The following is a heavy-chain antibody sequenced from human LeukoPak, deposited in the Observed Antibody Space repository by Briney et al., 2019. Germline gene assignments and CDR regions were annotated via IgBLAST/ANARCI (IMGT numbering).Heavy chain of an antibody. V-gene: IGHV4-39*02. J-gene: IGHJ4*02. CDR1: GGSISSSSYY. CDR3: ARDRDYEYYFDY. Sequence: SETLSLTCTVSGGSISSSSYYWGWIRQPPGKGLEWIGSIYYSGSTYYNPSLKSRVTISVDTSKNQFSLKLSSVTAADTAVYYCARDRDYEYYFDYWGQGTLVTVSS. CDR2: IYYSGST. D-gene: IGHD4-17*01.